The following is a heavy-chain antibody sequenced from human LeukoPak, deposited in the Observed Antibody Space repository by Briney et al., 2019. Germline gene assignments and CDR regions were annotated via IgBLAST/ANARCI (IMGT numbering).Heavy chain of an antibody. V-gene: IGHV3-23*01. J-gene: IGHJ5*02. CDR3: AKESARIVVVVAANWFDP. D-gene: IGHD2-15*01. CDR1: GFTFSSYA. CDR2: ISGSGGST. Sequence: TGGSLRLSCAASGFTFSSYAMSWVRQAPGKGLGWASAISGSGGSTYYADSVKGRFTISRDNSKNTLYLQMNSLRAEDTAVYYCAKESARIVVVVAANWFDPWGQGTLVTVSS.